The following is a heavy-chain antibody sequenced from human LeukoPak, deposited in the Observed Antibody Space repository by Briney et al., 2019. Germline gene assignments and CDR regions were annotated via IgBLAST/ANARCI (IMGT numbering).Heavy chain of an antibody. V-gene: IGHV4-31*03. CDR3: ARDSSSWTLDY. D-gene: IGHD6-13*01. CDR2: IYYSGST. CDR1: GGSISSGGYY. J-gene: IGHJ4*02. Sequence: SETPSLTCTVSGGSISSGGYYWSWIRQHPGKGLEWIGYIYYSGSTYYNPSLKSRVTISVDTSKNQFSLKLSSVTAADTAVYYCARDSSSWTLDYWGQGTLVTVSS.